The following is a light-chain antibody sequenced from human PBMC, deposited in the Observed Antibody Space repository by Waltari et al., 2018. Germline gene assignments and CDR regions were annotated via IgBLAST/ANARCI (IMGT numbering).Light chain of an antibody. V-gene: IGKV4-1*01. J-gene: IGKJ1*01. CDR1: LYYYNAMND. Sequence: LYYYNAMNDLAWYQQNPGPAPNQVIYWAATRQYGVPDRFSGSGSGTDFTLTISSLQAEHVAVYYFQQYDGRRTFGQGTMLEI. CDR3: QQYDGRRT. CDR2: WAA.